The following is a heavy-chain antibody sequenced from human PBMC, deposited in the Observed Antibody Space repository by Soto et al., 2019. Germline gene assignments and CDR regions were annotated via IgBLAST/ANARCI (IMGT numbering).Heavy chain of an antibody. V-gene: IGHV3-48*03. Sequence: EVQLVESGGGLVQPGGSLRLSCAASGFTFSSYEMNGVRQAPGKGLEWVSYISSSGSTIYYADSVKGRFTISRDNAKNSLYLQMNSLRAEDTAVYYCARVPVNYYDSSALGDVWGQGTTVTVSS. CDR1: GFTFSSYE. CDR3: ARVPVNYYDSSALGDV. D-gene: IGHD3-22*01. J-gene: IGHJ6*02. CDR2: ISSSGSTI.